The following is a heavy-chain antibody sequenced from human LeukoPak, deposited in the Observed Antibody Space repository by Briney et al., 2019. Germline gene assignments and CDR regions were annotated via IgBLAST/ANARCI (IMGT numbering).Heavy chain of an antibody. CDR1: GYTFTSFG. J-gene: IGHJ4*02. V-gene: IGHV1-3*01. CDR2: INAGNGNT. CDR3: ARADQSSSAAFDY. D-gene: IGHD6-13*01. Sequence: ASVKVSCKASGYTFTSFGISWVRQAPGQRLEWMGWINAGNGNTKYSQKFQGRVTITRDTSASTAYMELSSLRSEDTAVYYCARADQSSSAAFDYWGQGTLVTVSS.